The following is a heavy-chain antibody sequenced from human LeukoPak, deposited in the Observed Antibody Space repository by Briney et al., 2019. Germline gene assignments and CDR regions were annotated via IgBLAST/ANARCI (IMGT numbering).Heavy chain of an antibody. CDR1: GGSISSSSYY. CDR2: ISSSGSTI. J-gene: IGHJ4*02. Sequence: LSLTCTVSGGSISSSSYYWGWIRQPPGKGLEWVSYISSSGSTIYYADSVKGRFTISRDNAKNSLYLQMNSLRAEDTAVYYCARAPPDSQFDYWGQGTLVTVSS. D-gene: IGHD1-14*01. V-gene: IGHV3-11*01. CDR3: ARAPPDSQFDY.